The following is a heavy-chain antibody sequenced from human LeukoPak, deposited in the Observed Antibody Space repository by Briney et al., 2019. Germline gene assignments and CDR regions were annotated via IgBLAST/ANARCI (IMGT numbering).Heavy chain of an antibody. Sequence: SETLSLTCTVSGGSISSYYWSWIRQPPGKGLEWIGYIYYSGSTNYNPSLKSRVTISVDTSKNQFSLKLSSVTAADTAVYYCARHGYSNSWSYYYYGMDVWGQGTTVTVSS. CDR3: ARHGYSNSWSYYYYGMDV. J-gene: IGHJ6*02. CDR2: IYYSGST. D-gene: IGHD6-13*01. CDR1: GGSISSYY. V-gene: IGHV4-59*08.